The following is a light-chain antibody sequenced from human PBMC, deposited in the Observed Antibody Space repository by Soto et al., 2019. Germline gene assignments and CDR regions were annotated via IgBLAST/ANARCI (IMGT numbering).Light chain of an antibody. CDR3: AAWDDSLNGYV. Sequence: QSVLTQPPSASGTPGQRVTISCSGSSSNIGSNTVNWYQQLPGTAPKLLIYNKNQRPSGVPDRFSGSKSGTSASLAISGLQSEDEADYYCAAWDDSLNGYVFGTGTKVPVL. V-gene: IGLV1-44*01. J-gene: IGLJ1*01. CDR1: SSNIGSNT. CDR2: NKN.